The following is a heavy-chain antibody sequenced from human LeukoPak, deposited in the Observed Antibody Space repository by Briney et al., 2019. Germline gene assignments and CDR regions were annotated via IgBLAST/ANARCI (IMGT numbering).Heavy chain of an antibody. Sequence: GGSLRLSCAASGFTFSSYSMNWVRQVPGKGLECVANIKQDGSERNYVDSVKGRFTISRDNARNSLYLQMNSLRVEDTAVYYCARDKVAGSMAGSNFDYWGQGTLVTVSS. D-gene: IGHD6-19*01. CDR2: IKQDGSER. V-gene: IGHV3-7*01. CDR1: GFTFSSYS. CDR3: ARDKVAGSMAGSNFDY. J-gene: IGHJ4*02.